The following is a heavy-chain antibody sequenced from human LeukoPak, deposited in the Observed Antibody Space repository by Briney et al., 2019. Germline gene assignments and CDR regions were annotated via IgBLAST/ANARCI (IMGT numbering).Heavy chain of an antibody. Sequence: GGSLRLSCAASTFTFRNYWISWVRQAPGKGLEWVANIKEDGSEKDYVDSVKGRFTISGDNAKNSLYLQMNSLRAEDTAVYYCARYGRQLDGLGYWGQGTLVTVSS. CDR3: ARYGRQLDGLGY. CDR1: TFTFRNYW. CDR2: IKEDGSEK. V-gene: IGHV3-7*03. J-gene: IGHJ4*02. D-gene: IGHD6-13*01.